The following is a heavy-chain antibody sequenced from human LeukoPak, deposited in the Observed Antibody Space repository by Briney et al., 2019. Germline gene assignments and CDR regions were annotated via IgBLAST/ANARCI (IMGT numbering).Heavy chain of an antibody. CDR2: IYYSGST. CDR1: GGPISSYY. Sequence: SETLSLTCTVSGGPISSYYWSWIRQPPGKGLEWIGYIYYSGSTNYNPSLKSRVTISVDTSKNQFSLKLSSVTAADTAVYYCARDTVGHYNDSSHAFDIWGQGTMVTVSS. V-gene: IGHV4-59*01. J-gene: IGHJ3*02. CDR3: ARDTVGHYNDSSHAFDI. D-gene: IGHD3-22*01.